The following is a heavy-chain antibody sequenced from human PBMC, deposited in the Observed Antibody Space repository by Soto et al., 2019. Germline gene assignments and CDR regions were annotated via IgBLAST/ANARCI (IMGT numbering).Heavy chain of an antibody. V-gene: IGHV4-38-2*01. CDR2: IYHSGST. Sequence: KASETLSLTCAVSGYSISSGYYWGWIRQPPGKGLEWIGSIYHSGSTYYNPSLKSRVTISVDTSKNQFSLKLSSVTAADTAVYYCAGTAVAGGNWFDPWGQGTLVTVS. D-gene: IGHD6-19*01. J-gene: IGHJ5*02. CDR3: AGTAVAGGNWFDP. CDR1: GYSISSGYY.